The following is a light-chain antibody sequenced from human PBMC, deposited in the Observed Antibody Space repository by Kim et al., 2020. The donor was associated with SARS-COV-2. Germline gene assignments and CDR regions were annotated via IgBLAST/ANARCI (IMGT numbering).Light chain of an antibody. Sequence: QSVLTQPPSASGTPGQRVTISCSGSSSNIGSNYVYWYQQLPGTAPKLLIYRNNQLPSGVPDRFSGSKSGTSASLAISGLRSEDEADYYCAAWEDRLSGWVFCGGTKLTVL. CDR2: RNN. J-gene: IGLJ3*02. V-gene: IGLV1-47*01. CDR1: SSNIGSNY. CDR3: AAWEDRLSGWV.